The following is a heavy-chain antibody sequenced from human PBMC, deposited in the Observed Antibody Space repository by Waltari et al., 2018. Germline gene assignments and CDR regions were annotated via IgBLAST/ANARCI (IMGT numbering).Heavy chain of an antibody. D-gene: IGHD3-9*01. J-gene: IGHJ3*02. Sequence: QVQLVQSGAEVKKPGASVKVSCKASGYTFTGYYMHWVRQAPGQGLEWMVRIKPNSGGTNYAQKLQGRVTMTRDTSISTAYMELNRLRSDDTAVYYCARGDILTGYYPYDAFDIWGQGTMVTVSS. CDR3: ARGDILTGYYPYDAFDI. CDR2: IKPNSGGT. CDR1: GYTFTGYY. V-gene: IGHV1-2*06.